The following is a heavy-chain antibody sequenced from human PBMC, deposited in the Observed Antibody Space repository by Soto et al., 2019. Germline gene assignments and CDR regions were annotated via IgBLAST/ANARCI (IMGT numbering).Heavy chain of an antibody. CDR2: ISYDGSNK. CDR1: GFTFSSYG. J-gene: IGHJ4*02. CDR3: AKDQRTYYYDSSGHDY. Sequence: QVQLVESGGGVVQPGRSLRLSCAASGFTFSSYGMHWVRQAPGKGLEWVAVISYDGSNKYYADSVKGRFTISRDNSKNTLYLQMNSLRAEDTAVYYCAKDQRTYYYDSSGHDYWGQGTLVTVSS. D-gene: IGHD3-22*01. V-gene: IGHV3-30*18.